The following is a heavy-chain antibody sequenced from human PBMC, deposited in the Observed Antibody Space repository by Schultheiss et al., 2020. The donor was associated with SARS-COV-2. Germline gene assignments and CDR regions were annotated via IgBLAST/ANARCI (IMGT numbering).Heavy chain of an antibody. D-gene: IGHD6-6*01. J-gene: IGHJ5*02. V-gene: IGHV4-34*01. CDR1: GGSINNYY. Sequence: SQTLSLTCTVSGGSINNYYWSWIRQPPGKGLEWIGEINHSGSTNYNPSLKSRVTISVDTSKNQFSLKLSSVTAADTAVYYCARTRLAARPNWFDPWGQGTLVTVSS. CDR2: INHSGST. CDR3: ARTRLAARPNWFDP.